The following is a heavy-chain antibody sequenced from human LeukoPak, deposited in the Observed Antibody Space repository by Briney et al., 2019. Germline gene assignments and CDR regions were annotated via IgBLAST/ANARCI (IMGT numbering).Heavy chain of an antibody. D-gene: IGHD6-13*01. Sequence: PGGSLRLSCAASGFTFSSYAMSWVRQAPGKGLEWVSAISGSGGSTYYADSVKGRFTISRDNSKNTLYLQMNSLRAEDTAVYYCAKGASSWFKGYYYYMDVWGKGTTVTVSS. V-gene: IGHV3-23*01. CDR3: AKGASSWFKGYYYYMDV. CDR1: GFTFSSYA. J-gene: IGHJ6*03. CDR2: ISGSGGST.